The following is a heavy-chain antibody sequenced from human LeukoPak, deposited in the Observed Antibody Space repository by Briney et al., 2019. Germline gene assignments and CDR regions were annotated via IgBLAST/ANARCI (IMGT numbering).Heavy chain of an antibody. CDR1: GFTFSDYA. V-gene: IGHV3-23*01. CDR3: ARDRGSGLYYYYYMDV. D-gene: IGHD2-15*01. CDR2: ISGSGGGT. Sequence: GGSLRLSCAASGFTFSDYAMSWVRQAPGKGLEWVSAISGSGGGTYYGDSVKGRFTISRDNSKNTLYLQMNSLRTEDTAVYYCARDRGSGLYYYYYMDVWGKGTTVTVSS. J-gene: IGHJ6*03.